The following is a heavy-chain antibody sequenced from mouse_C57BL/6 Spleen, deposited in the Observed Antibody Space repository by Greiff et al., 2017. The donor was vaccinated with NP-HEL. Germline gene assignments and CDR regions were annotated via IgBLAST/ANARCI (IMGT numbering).Heavy chain of an antibody. CDR2: IRSKSSNYAT. V-gene: IGHV10-3*01. D-gene: IGHD1-1*01. J-gene: IGHJ3*01. Sequence: DGGLVQPKGSLKLSCAASGFTFNTYAMHWVRQAPGKGLEWVARIRSKSSNYATYYADSVKDRFTISRDDSQSMLYLQMNNLKTEDTAMYYCVRERGLDYGSSPFAYWGQGTLVTVSA. CDR3: VRERGLDYGSSPFAY. CDR1: GFTFNTYA.